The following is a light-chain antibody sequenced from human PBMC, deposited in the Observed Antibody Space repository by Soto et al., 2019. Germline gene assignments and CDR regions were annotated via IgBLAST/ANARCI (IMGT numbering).Light chain of an antibody. CDR1: QSVSGN. V-gene: IGKV3-15*01. Sequence: EVVMTQSPATPSVSPGERVTLSCTASQSVSGNLAWYQQKPGQAPRLLIHGASTRATDIPARFSGSGSGTEFTLTITSLQSEDFAVYYCQQYHNWPPGLTFGGGTRVEIK. CDR2: GAS. CDR3: QQYHNWPPGLT. J-gene: IGKJ4*01.